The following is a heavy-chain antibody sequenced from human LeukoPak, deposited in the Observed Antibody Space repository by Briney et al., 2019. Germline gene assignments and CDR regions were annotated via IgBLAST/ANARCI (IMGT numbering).Heavy chain of an antibody. CDR3: ARGMGGYDSDYYYYYGMDV. J-gene: IGHJ6*02. V-gene: IGHV1-69*13. CDR2: IIPIFGTA. D-gene: IGHD5-12*01. Sequence: GASVKVSCKASGGTFSSYAISWVRQAPGQGLEWMGGIIPIFGTANYAQKFQGRVTITADESTSTAYMELSSLRSEDTAVYYCARGMGGYDSDYYYYYGMDVWGQGTTVTVSS. CDR1: GGTFSSYA.